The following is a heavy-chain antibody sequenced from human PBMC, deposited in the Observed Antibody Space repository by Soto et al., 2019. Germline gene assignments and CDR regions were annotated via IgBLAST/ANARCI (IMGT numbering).Heavy chain of an antibody. CDR2: TYYRSKWYD. J-gene: IGHJ3*01. D-gene: IGHD2-15*01. CDR3: AGEDNHDAFHL. CDR1: GDSVSSNTAA. V-gene: IGHV6-1*01. Sequence: PSQTLSLTCAISGDSVSSNTAAWNWIRRSPSRGLEWPGRTYYRSKWYDDYAESIKGRININPDTSKNQFSLHLNSVTPEDTAVYYCAGEDNHDAFHLCGQGTMVTVSS.